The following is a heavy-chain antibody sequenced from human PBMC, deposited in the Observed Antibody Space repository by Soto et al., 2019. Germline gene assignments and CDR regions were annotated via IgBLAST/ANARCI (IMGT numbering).Heavy chain of an antibody. Sequence: QLVQSGAEVKRPGASVRVSCKASGFKFSDYGISWVRQAPGQGLEWMGWISPYNHNTNYAQTFQDRVTMTTDTSAGIVYMELWSLRSDDTALYYCARDAYSSSAPLDYWGQGTLVTVSS. J-gene: IGHJ4*02. CDR3: ARDAYSSSAPLDY. V-gene: IGHV1-18*01. D-gene: IGHD6-6*01. CDR2: ISPYNHNT. CDR1: GFKFSDYG.